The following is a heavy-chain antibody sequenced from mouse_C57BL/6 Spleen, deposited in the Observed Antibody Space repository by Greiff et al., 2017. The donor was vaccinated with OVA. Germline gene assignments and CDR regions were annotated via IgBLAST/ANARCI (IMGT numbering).Heavy chain of an antibody. CDR2: IDPETGGT. CDR3: TREDYYGSRALFAY. CDR1: GYTFTDYE. Sequence: VQLQESGAELVRPGASVTLSCKASGYTFTDYEMHWVKQTPVHGLEWIGAIDPETGGTAYNQKFKGKAILTADKSSSTAYMELRSLTSEDSAVDYGTREDYYGSRALFAYWGQGTLVTVSA. V-gene: IGHV1-15*01. J-gene: IGHJ3*01. D-gene: IGHD1-1*01.